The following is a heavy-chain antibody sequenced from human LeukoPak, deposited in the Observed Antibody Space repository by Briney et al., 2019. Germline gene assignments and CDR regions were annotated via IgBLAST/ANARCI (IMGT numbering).Heavy chain of an antibody. D-gene: IGHD1-1*01. J-gene: IGHJ4*02. CDR3: AKDLEDSYYFDY. CDR2: ISGSGGST. CDR1: GFTFSSYA. V-gene: IGHV3-23*01. Sequence: GSLRLSCAASGFTFSSYAMSWVRQAPGKGLEWVSAISGSGGSTYYADSVKGRFTISRDNSKNTLYLQMNSLRAEDTAVYYCAKDLEDSYYFDYWGQGTLVTVSS.